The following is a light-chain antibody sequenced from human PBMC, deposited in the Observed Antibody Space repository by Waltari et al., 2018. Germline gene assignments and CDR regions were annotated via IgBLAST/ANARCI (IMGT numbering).Light chain of an antibody. V-gene: IGLV1-44*01. CDR2: GNY. CDR1: SSNLGSNS. J-gene: IGLJ2*01. CDR3: AAWDDSLNGVV. Sequence: QSVLTQPPSASGTPGQRVTISCSGSSSNLGSNSVNWYQQLPGTAPKLPVYGNYQRPSGVPDRVSGSKSGTSASLAISGLQSQDEADYYCAAWDDSLNGVVFGGGTKLTV.